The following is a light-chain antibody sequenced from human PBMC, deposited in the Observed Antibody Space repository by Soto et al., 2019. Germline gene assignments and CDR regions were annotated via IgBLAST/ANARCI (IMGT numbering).Light chain of an antibody. CDR2: EVS. V-gene: IGLV2-8*01. J-gene: IGLJ1*01. Sequence: QSALTQPPSASGSPGQSVTISCTGTSSDVGGYNYVSWYQQHPGKAPKLMIYEVSKRPSGVPDRFSGSKSGNTASLTVSGLQAEDEADYYCSSYPGSNNFVFGNGTKVTV. CDR3: SSYPGSNNFV. CDR1: SSDVGGYNY.